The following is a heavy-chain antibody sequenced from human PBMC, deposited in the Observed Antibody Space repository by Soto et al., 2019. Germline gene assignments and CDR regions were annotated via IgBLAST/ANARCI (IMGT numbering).Heavy chain of an antibody. CDR2: IIPILGIA. D-gene: IGHD3-9*01. CDR1: GGTFSSYT. CDR3: ASTNNDILTGLEYFQH. Sequence: QVQLVQSGAEVKKPGSSVKVSCKASGGTFSSYTISWVRQAPGQGLEWMGRIIPILGIANYAQKFQGRVTITADKSTSTAYMELSSLRSEDTAVYYCASTNNDILTGLEYFQHWGQGTLVTVSS. V-gene: IGHV1-69*02. J-gene: IGHJ1*01.